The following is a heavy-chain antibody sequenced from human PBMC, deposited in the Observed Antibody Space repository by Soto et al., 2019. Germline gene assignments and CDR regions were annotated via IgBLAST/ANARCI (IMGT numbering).Heavy chain of an antibody. J-gene: IGHJ4*02. V-gene: IGHV3-30*04. CDR2: ISDDGTNK. Sequence: PGGSLRLSCNGSGFTFSSFAIQWVRQAPGKGLEWVAAISDDGTNKYTADSVKGRFTISRDNSRNTVYLQVNSLRIEDTAVYYCARRLTTTVTAMGYWGQGTPVTVSS. CDR3: ARRLTTTVTAMGY. D-gene: IGHD2-21*02. CDR1: GFTFSSFA.